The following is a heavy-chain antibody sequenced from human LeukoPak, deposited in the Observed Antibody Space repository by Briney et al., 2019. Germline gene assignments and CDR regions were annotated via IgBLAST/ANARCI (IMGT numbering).Heavy chain of an antibody. CDR3: ARTGVVVPAAIQTNWFDP. Sequence: PSETLALTCTVSGGSISSYYWSWIRQPPGKGLEWIGYIYYSGSTNYNPSLKSRVTISVDTPKNQFSLKLSSVTAADTAVYYCARTGVVVPAAIQTNWFDPWGQGTLVTVSS. D-gene: IGHD2-2*01. V-gene: IGHV4-59*01. CDR1: GGSISSYY. CDR2: IYYSGST. J-gene: IGHJ5*02.